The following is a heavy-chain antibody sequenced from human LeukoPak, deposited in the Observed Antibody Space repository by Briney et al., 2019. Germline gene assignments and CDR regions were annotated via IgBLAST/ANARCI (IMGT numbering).Heavy chain of an antibody. CDR3: ARDSPVGATDY. CDR2: IYHSGST. D-gene: IGHD1-26*01. V-gene: IGHV4-30-2*01. J-gene: IGHJ4*02. CDR1: GGSISSGGYY. Sequence: SETLSLTCTVSGGSISSGGYYWSWIRQPPGKGLEWIGYIYHSGSTYYSPSLKSRVTISVDTSKNQFSLKLSSVTAADTAVYYCARDSPVGATDYWGQGTLVTVSS.